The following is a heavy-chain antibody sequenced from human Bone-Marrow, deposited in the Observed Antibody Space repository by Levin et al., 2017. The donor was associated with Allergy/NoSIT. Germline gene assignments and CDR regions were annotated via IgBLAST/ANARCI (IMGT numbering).Heavy chain of an antibody. D-gene: IGHD6-13*01. Sequence: GESLKISCKASGYTFTSYGISWVRQAPGQGLEWMGWISAYNGNTNYAQKLQGRVTMTTDTSTSAAYMELRSLRSDDTAVYYCARDSAAGTEFDYWGQGTLVTVSS. CDR1: GYTFTSYG. CDR3: ARDSAAGTEFDY. J-gene: IGHJ4*02. V-gene: IGHV1-18*01. CDR2: ISAYNGNT.